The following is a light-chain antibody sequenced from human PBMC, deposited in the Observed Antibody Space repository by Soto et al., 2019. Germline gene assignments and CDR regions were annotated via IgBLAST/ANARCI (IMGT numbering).Light chain of an antibody. CDR2: DAS. Sequence: ENVLTPSPATLSLSPGERATLSCRASQSVSNYVAWYQQKPGQAPRLLIYDASTRATGIPARFSGSGSGTDFTLTIRRLEAEDFADYYCQHSSHWLFGHGTKV. CDR3: QHSSHWL. V-gene: IGKV3-11*01. CDR1: QSVSNY. J-gene: IGKJ1*01.